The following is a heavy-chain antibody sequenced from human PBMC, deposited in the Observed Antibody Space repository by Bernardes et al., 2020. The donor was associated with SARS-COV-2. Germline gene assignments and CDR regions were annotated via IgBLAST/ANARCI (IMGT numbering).Heavy chain of an antibody. CDR3: ARHTSADAFDI. J-gene: IGHJ3*02. CDR1: GFTFSDHY. Sequence: GGSLRLSCAASGFTFSDHYMDWVRQAPGKGLEWVGRTRNKANSYTTEYAASVKGRFTISRDDSKNSLYLQMNSLKTEDTAVYYCARHTSADAFDIWGQGTMVTVSS. V-gene: IGHV3-72*01. D-gene: IGHD5-18*01. CDR2: TRNKANSYTT.